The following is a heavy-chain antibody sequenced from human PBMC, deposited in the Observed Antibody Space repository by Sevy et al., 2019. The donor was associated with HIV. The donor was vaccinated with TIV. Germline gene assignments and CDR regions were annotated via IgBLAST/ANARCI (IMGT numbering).Heavy chain of an antibody. D-gene: IGHD5-18*01. CDR2: IIPIFGTT. CDR3: ARGRDTAMVMLYYYYGMDV. CDR1: GGTFSSYA. J-gene: IGHJ6*02. V-gene: IGHV1-69*13. Sequence: ASVKVSCKASGGTFSSYAISWVRQAPGQGLEWMGGIIPIFGTTNYAQKFQGRVTITADESTSTAYMELSSLRSEDTAVYYCARGRDTAMVMLYYYYGMDVWGQGTTVTVSS.